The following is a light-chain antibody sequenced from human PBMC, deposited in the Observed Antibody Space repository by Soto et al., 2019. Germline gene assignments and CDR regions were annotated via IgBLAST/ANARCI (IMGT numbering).Light chain of an antibody. CDR3: SSYGGARI. V-gene: IGLV2-23*02. CDR1: SSNVGGYNF. CDR2: EVN. Sequence: QSALTQPASVSGSPGQSIAISCTGTSSNVGGYNFVSWYQQHPGKAPKLLIYEVNKRPSGVSNRFSGSKSDNTASLTISGLQAEDEADYYCSSYGGARIFGGGTKLTVL. J-gene: IGLJ2*01.